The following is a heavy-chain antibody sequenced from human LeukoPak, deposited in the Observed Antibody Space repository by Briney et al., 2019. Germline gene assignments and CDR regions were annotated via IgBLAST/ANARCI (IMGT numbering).Heavy chain of an antibody. Sequence: GASVKVSCKASGYSFVVYYVHWWRQAPGQGLEWMGWINPNSGGTNYAQKFQGRVTMTRDTSISTAYMELSRLRSDDTAVYYCARDIGVRFLEPDVWGKGTTVTVSS. V-gene: IGHV1-2*02. J-gene: IGHJ6*04. CDR3: ARDIGVRFLEPDV. D-gene: IGHD3-3*01. CDR2: INPNSGGT. CDR1: GYSFVVYY.